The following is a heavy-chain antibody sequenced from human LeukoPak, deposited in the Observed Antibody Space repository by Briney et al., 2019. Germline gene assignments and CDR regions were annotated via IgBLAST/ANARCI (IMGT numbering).Heavy chain of an antibody. CDR1: GYTFTSDG. D-gene: IGHD4-17*01. CDR2: VDPYHGST. Sequence: ASVKVSCKASGYTFTSDGISWVRQAPGQGLEWMGWVDPYHGSTNYAQKLQGRVTMTTDTSTSTAYMELRSLRSDDTAVYYCARSVNDYGDSPNAFDIWGQGTMVTVSS. CDR3: ARSVNDYGDSPNAFDI. V-gene: IGHV1-18*01. J-gene: IGHJ3*02.